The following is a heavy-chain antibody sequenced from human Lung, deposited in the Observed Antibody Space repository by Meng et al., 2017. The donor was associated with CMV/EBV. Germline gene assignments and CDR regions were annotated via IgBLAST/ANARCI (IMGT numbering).Heavy chain of an antibody. D-gene: IGHD3-22*01. Sequence: FSSYAMNWVRQAPGKGLEWLSLISGDGRATFYADSVKGRFTISRDNSKNTLYLQMNSLRAEDTAVYYCAKDQNYYDTSGFLKTSFDYWGQGTLVTVSS. V-gene: IGHV3-23*01. CDR3: AKDQNYYDTSGFLKTSFDY. CDR2: ISGDGRAT. J-gene: IGHJ4*02. CDR1: FSSYA.